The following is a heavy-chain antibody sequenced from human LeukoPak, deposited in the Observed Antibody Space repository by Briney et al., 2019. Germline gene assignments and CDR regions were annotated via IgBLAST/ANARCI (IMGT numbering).Heavy chain of an antibody. Sequence: SETLSLTCTVSGGSISSGSYFWGWIRQPPGKGLEWIGSIYYTGTTYYNPSLKSRVTISVDTSKNQFSLRLSSVTAADTAVYYCARLQGGYCSGMSCSSFYFDYWGQGTLVTVSS. CDR3: ARLQGGYCSGMSCSSFYFDY. V-gene: IGHV4-39*01. CDR1: GGSISSGSYF. J-gene: IGHJ4*02. CDR2: IYYTGTT. D-gene: IGHD2-15*01.